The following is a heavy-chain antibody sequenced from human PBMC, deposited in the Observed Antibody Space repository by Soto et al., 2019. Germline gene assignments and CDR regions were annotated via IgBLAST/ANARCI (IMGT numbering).Heavy chain of an antibody. Sequence: PSETLSLTCTVSGGPLGSGAYEWSWIRQHPGKGLEWMGYITDTGSTDYNPSLKSRVTMSIDTSKNHFSLTLSSVTAADTALYYCARGNTIFGVVRLDYWGQGTLVTVSS. V-gene: IGHV4-31*03. CDR1: GGPLGSGAYE. CDR2: ITDTGST. D-gene: IGHD3-3*01. CDR3: ARGNTIFGVVRLDY. J-gene: IGHJ4*02.